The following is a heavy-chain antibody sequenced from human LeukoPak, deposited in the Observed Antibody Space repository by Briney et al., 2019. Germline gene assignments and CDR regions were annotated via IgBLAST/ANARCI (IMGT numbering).Heavy chain of an antibody. CDR3: ARDSLPIEDSPFYYFDY. Sequence: PGGSLRLSCAASGFTFSSYSMNWVRQAPGKGLEWVSSISSSSSYIYYADSVKGRFTISRDNAKNSLYLQMNSLRAEDTAVYYCARDSLPIEDSPFYYFDYWGQGTLVTVSS. D-gene: IGHD3/OR15-3a*01. CDR1: GFTFSSYS. CDR2: ISSSSSYI. J-gene: IGHJ4*02. V-gene: IGHV3-21*01.